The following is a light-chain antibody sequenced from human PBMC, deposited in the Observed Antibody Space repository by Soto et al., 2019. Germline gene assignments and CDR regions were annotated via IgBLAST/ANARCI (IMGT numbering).Light chain of an antibody. CDR3: QQSDITPWT. J-gene: IGKJ1*01. V-gene: IGKV1-39*01. CDR2: AAS. CDR1: QSISSY. Sequence: DIQMTQSPSSLSASVGDRVTITCLASQSISSYLNWYQQKPGKAPKLLIYAASSLQSGVPSRFSGSGSGTDFTLTIISLQPEDFATYYCQQSDITPWTFGQGTKVEIK.